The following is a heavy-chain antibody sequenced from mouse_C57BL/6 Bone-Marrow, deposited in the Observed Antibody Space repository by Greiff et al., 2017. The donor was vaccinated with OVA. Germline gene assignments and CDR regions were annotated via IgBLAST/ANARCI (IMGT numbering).Heavy chain of an antibody. CDR2: IDPSDSYT. CDR3: ARDGYHFDY. J-gene: IGHJ2*01. CDR1: GYTFTSYW. D-gene: IGHD2-3*01. Sequence: QVQLQQPGAELVMPGASVKLSCKASGYTFTSYWMPWVKQRPGQGLEWIGEIDPSDSYTNYNQKFKGKSTLTVDKSASTAYMHLRSLTSSEAAAYYCARDGYHFDYWGQGTTLTVSS. V-gene: IGHV1-69*01.